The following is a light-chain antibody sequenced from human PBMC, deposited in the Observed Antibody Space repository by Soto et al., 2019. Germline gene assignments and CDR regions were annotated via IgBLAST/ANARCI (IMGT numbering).Light chain of an antibody. V-gene: IGKV1-39*01. CDR1: QTISDY. Sequence: DIQMTQSPSSLSASVGDRVAITCRATQTISDYLTWYQQKPGKALKLLIYGASNLQSGVPSRFSGSGSGTDFTLTISGLQPEDFGIYYCQQSYSLPVTFGPGTKVDVK. CDR2: GAS. J-gene: IGKJ3*01. CDR3: QQSYSLPVT.